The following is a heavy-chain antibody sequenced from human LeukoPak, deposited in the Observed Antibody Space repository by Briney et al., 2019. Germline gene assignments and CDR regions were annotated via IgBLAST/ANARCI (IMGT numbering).Heavy chain of an antibody. D-gene: IGHD3-10*01. CDR3: ARGRTMVRGVIRNYYYGMDV. J-gene: IGHJ6*02. CDR1: GGTFSSYA. Sequence: ASVKVSCKASGGTFSSYAINWVRQTTGQGLEWMGWMNPNSGNTGYAQKFQGRVTMTRNTSISTACMELSSLRSEDTAVYYCARGRTMVRGVIRNYYYGMDVWGQGTTVTVSS. V-gene: IGHV1-8*02. CDR2: MNPNSGNT.